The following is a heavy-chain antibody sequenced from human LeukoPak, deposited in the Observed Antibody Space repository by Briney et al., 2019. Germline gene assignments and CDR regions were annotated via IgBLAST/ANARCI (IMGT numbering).Heavy chain of an antibody. D-gene: IGHD4-17*01. CDR1: GFTFSSYG. CDR3: ASPGGLTVTTPLRYDY. J-gene: IGHJ4*02. Sequence: PGGSLRLSCAASGFTFSSYGMHWVRQAPGKGLEWVAVISYDGSNKYYADSVKGRFTISRDNSKNTLYLQMNSLRAEDTAVYYCASPGGLTVTTPLRYDYWGQGTLVTVSS. CDR2: ISYDGSNK. V-gene: IGHV3-30*03.